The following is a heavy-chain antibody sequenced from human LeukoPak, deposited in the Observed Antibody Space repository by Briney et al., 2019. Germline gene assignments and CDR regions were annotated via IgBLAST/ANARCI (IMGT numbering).Heavy chain of an antibody. CDR1: GFTFSSYA. CDR3: AKGRCVTPQYYFDY. D-gene: IGHD4-23*01. V-gene: IGHV3-23*01. J-gene: IGHJ4*02. CDR2: ISGSGGST. Sequence: GGSLRLSCAASGFTFSSYAMSWVRQAPGKGLEWVSAISGSGGSTYYADSVKGRFTISRDNSKTTLYLQMNSLRAEDTAVYYCAKGRCVTPQYYFDYWDQGTLVTVSS.